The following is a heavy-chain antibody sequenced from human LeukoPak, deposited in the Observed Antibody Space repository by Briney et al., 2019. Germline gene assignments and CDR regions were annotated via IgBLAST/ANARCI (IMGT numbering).Heavy chain of an antibody. V-gene: IGHV3-66*01. CDR2: IYSGGST. D-gene: IGHD2-15*01. CDR3: AKDRARYCSGGRCPRAFDI. J-gene: IGHJ3*02. CDR1: GFTVSSNY. Sequence: GGSLRLSCAASGFTVSSNYMSWVRQAPGKGLEWVSVIYSGGSTYYADSVKGRFTVSRDNSKNTLYLQMNGLRGDDTAVYYCAKDRARYCSGGRCPRAFDIWGQGTVVTVSS.